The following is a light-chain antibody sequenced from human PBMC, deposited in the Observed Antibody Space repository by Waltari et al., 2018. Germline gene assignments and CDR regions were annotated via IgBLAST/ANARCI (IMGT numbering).Light chain of an antibody. CDR2: WAS. CDR1: RNLLYSPNNKNY. J-gene: IGKJ1*01. V-gene: IGKV4-1*01. Sequence: DYVMTQSPYSVAESLGERATINCKSSRNLLYSPNNKNYLAWFQQKAGQPPKLLIYWASSRESGVPDRFSGSGSGSDFTLTISSLQAEDVAVYYCQQYYANPRTFGQGTRVEIK. CDR3: QQYYANPRT.